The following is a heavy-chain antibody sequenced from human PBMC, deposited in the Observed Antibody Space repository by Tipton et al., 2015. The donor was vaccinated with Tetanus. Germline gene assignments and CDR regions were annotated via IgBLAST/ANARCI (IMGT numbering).Heavy chain of an antibody. CDR2: FYHSGST. CDR1: GGSISAYY. V-gene: IGHV4-59*01. Sequence: TLSLTCSVSGGSISAYYWSWIRQSPGRGLEWIGQFYHSGSTDYNPALKSRVTMSVDVPKNQFSLRLRSVTAADTAVYYCARDTTRGGFDSWGQGALVTVSA. J-gene: IGHJ4*02. CDR3: ARDTTRGGFDS. D-gene: IGHD1-1*01.